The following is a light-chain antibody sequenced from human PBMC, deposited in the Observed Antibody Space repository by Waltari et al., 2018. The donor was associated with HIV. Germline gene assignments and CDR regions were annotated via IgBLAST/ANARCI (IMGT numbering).Light chain of an antibody. Sequence: DAVMTQSPLSLPVTLGQPASGHSRSSQSLVSSDGNTYLNWFQQRPGQSPRRLIYKVSNGDSGVPDRFSGSGSGTDFTLKITRVEAEDVGVYYCMQGIHLPPPFGGGTKVELK. CDR1: QSLVSSDGNTY. J-gene: IGKJ4*01. V-gene: IGKV2-30*01. CDR3: MQGIHLPPP. CDR2: KVS.